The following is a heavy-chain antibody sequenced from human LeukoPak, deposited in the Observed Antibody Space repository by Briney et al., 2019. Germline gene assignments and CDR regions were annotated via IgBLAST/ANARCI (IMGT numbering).Heavy chain of an antibody. CDR1: GFIFSNYG. Sequence: GVSLRLSCAASGFIFSNYGMTWVRQAPGKGLEWVANIKEDGSKENYVDSVKGRFTISRDNAKNTLYLQVNSLRAEDTAVYYCAKGGKWDVTPFDYWGQGTLVTVS. V-gene: IGHV3-7*03. CDR2: IKEDGSKE. D-gene: IGHD1-26*01. J-gene: IGHJ4*02. CDR3: AKGGKWDVTPFDY.